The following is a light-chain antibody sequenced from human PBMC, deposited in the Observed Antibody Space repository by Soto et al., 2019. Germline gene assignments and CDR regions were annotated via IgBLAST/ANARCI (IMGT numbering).Light chain of an antibody. CDR3: QQSYNVPFT. CDR1: QTISNY. Sequence: IQMTQSPASLAASLGDRITISCRASQTISNYLNWYHQKPGEAPKILIYGASTLQSGVPSSVSGSGSGTEFTLSLSSLQPEDFGTYYCQQSYNVPFTFGPGTKVDVK. J-gene: IGKJ3*01. V-gene: IGKV1-39*01. CDR2: GAS.